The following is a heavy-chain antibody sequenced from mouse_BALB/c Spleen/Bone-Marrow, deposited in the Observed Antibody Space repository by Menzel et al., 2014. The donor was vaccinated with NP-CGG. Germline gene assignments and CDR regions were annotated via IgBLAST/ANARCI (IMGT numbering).Heavy chain of an antibody. D-gene: IGHD1-1*01. CDR2: IWAGGST. CDR3: ARDYGSSYYAMDY. V-gene: IGHV2-9*02. CDR1: GFSLTSYG. Sequence: VMLVESGPGLVAPSQSLSITCTVSGFSLTSYGVHWVRQPPGKGLEWLGVIWAGGSTNYNSAPMSRLSISKDNSKSQVFLKMNSLQTDDTAMYYCARDYGSSYYAMDYWGQGTSVTVSS. J-gene: IGHJ4*01.